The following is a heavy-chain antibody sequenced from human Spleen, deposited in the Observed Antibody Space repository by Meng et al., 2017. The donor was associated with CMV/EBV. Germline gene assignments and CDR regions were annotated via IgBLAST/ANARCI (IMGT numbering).Heavy chain of an antibody. V-gene: IGHV3-72*01. CDR2: SRNKANSYTT. J-gene: IGHJ4*02. Sequence: GESLKISCAASGFIFSDHYLDWVRQTPGKGLEWVGRSRNKANSYTTEYAASVKGRFSLSRDDSTSIAYLQMYSLITEDTAVYYCTSTISVVPNGIWDYWGQGTQVTVSS. CDR3: TSTISVVPNGIWDY. D-gene: IGHD2-2*01. CDR1: GFIFSDHY.